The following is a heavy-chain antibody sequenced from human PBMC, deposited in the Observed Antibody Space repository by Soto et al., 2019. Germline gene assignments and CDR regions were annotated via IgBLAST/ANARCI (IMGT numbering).Heavy chain of an antibody. CDR1: GGTFSNYA. Sequence: QVRLVQSEAEVKKPGSSVKVSCKASGGTFSNYAITWVRQAPGQGLEWMGVIILPFGTPNYAQTFQGRATITADESMSTGYMELIGLRSEDTAGYYCARGPDNEGYFDYWGRGTLVTVSS. J-gene: IGHJ4*02. V-gene: IGHV1-69*12. CDR2: IILPFGTP. CDR3: ARGPDNEGYFDY. D-gene: IGHD1-1*01.